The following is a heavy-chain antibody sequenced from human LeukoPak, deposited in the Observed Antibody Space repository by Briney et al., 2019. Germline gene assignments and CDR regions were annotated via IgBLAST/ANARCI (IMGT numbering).Heavy chain of an antibody. D-gene: IGHD1-1*01. CDR1: GGTFSSYA. CDR3: ARDPVENDPPGDY. V-gene: IGHV1-69*13. CDR2: IIPIFGTA. J-gene: IGHJ4*02. Sequence: ASVKVSCKASGGTFSSYAISWVRQAPGQGLEWMGGIIPIFGTANYAQKFQGRATITADESTSTAYMELSSLRSEDTAVYYCARDPVENDPPGDYWGQGTLVTVSS.